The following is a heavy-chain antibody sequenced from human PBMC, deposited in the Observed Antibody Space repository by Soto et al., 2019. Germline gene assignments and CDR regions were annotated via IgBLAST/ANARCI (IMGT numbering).Heavy chain of an antibody. CDR2: IIPILGIA. D-gene: IGHD6-13*01. CDR1: GGTFSSYT. V-gene: IGHV1-69*02. J-gene: IGHJ5*02. Sequence: QVQLVQSGAEVQKPGSSVKVSCKASGGTFSSYTISWVRQAPGQGLEWMGRIIPILGIANYAQKFQGRVTITADETTSTAYMELSSLRSEDTAAYYCAGTQYSSSWQKTTHNRFDPWGQGTLVTVYS. CDR3: AGTQYSSSWQKTTHNRFDP.